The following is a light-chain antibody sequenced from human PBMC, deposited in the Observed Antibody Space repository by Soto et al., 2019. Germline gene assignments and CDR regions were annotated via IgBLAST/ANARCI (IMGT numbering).Light chain of an antibody. Sequence: IQLTQSPSSLSASVGDRFTITFRASQGISRYLNWYQHKPGRAPQLLINDVSTLETGVPSRFSATGSGTEFTLTINGLQPEDLATYYCQQYDIPPSTFGGGTKVDI. CDR3: QQYDIPPST. CDR2: DVS. CDR1: QGISRY. V-gene: IGKV1-33*01. J-gene: IGKJ4*01.